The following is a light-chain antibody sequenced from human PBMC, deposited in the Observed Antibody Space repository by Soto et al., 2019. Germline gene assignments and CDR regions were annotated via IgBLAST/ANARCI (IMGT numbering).Light chain of an antibody. Sequence: EIVMTQSPATLSVSPGERATLSCRASQSVSSNLAWYQQKPGQAPRLLIYGASPRATGIPPRFSGSGSGTEFTLTISSLQSEDFAVYYCQQYNNWPPYPFGQGTTLEIQ. CDR3: QQYNNWPPYP. J-gene: IGKJ2*01. CDR2: GAS. V-gene: IGKV3-15*01. CDR1: QSVSSN.